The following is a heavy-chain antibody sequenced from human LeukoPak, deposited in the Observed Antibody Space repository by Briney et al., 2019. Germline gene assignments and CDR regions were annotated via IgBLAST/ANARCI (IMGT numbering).Heavy chain of an antibody. D-gene: IGHD3-10*01. CDR3: AGNYGSGINWFDP. V-gene: IGHV1-2*02. CDR2: INPNSGGT. CDR1: GYTFTGYY. J-gene: IGHJ5*02. Sequence: ASVKVSCKASGYTFTGYYMHWVRQAPGQGLEWMGWINPNSGGTNYAQKFQGRVTMTRDTSISTAYMELSRLRSDDTAVYYCAGNYGSGINWFDPWGQGTLVTVSS.